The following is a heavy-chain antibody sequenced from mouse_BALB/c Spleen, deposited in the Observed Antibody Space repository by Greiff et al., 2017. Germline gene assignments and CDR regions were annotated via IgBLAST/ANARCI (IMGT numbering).Heavy chain of an antibody. CDR1: GFNIKDYY. Sequence: VQLQQSGAELVRPGALVKLSCKASGFNIKDYYMHWVKQRPEQGLEWIGWIDPENGNTIYDPKFQGKASITADTSSNTAYLQLSSLTSEDTAVYYCARSGGRMITTFAYWGQGTLVTVSA. CDR3: ARSGGRMITTFAY. CDR2: IDPENGNT. V-gene: IGHV14-1*02. J-gene: IGHJ3*01. D-gene: IGHD2-4*01.